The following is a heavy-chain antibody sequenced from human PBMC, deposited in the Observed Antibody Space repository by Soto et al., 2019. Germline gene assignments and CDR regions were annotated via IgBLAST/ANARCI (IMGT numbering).Heavy chain of an antibody. CDR1: GYNFMPYG. CDR3: ARDLDPSGSYYTDY. D-gene: IGHD3-10*01. Sequence: AAVKVSCKASGYNFMPYGVNCVRQAPGQGLEWMGWISPWKGNTNYAQSFQGRVTMTTDTSTSTAYMELRSLTSDDTAVYYCARDLDPSGSYYTDYWGRGTRATAPQ. J-gene: IGHJ4*02. V-gene: IGHV1-18*04. CDR2: ISPWKGNT.